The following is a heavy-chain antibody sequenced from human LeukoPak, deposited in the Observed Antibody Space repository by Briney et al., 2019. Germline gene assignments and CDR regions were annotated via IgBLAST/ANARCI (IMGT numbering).Heavy chain of an antibody. D-gene: IGHD3-16*01. CDR3: ARWGYYYYMDV. V-gene: IGHV4-39*07. J-gene: IGHJ6*03. CDR2: IYYSGST. Sequence: SETLSLTCTVSGGSISSSSYYWGCIRQPPGKGLEWIGSIYYSGSTYYNPSLKSRVTISVDTSKNQFSLKLSSVTAADTAVYYCARWGYYYYMDVWGKGTTVTVSS. CDR1: GGSISSSSYY.